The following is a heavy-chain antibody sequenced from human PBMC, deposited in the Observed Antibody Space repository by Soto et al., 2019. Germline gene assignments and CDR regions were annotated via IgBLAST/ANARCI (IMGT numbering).Heavy chain of an antibody. D-gene: IGHD6-6*01. Sequence: ASVKVSCKASVYTFTSYAMHWVRQAPGQRLEWMGWINAGNGNTKYSQKFQGRVTITRDTSASTAYMELSSLRSEDTAVYYCARVKEYSSSQYWYFDLWGRGTLVTVSS. J-gene: IGHJ2*01. CDR2: INAGNGNT. CDR3: ARVKEYSSSQYWYFDL. CDR1: VYTFTSYA. V-gene: IGHV1-3*01.